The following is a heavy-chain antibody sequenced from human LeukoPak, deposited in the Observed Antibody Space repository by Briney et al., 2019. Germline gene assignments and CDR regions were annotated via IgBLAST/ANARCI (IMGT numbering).Heavy chain of an antibody. D-gene: IGHD4-11*01. CDR2: IKQDGSEK. CDR1: GFTFGSYW. V-gene: IGHV3-7*01. Sequence: GGSLRLSCAASGFTFGSYWMSWVRQAPGKGLEWVANIKQDGSEKYYVDSVKGRFTISRDNAKKSLYLQMNSLRAEDTAVYYCARERWYSNYDWGQGTLVTVSS. CDR3: ARERWYSNYD. J-gene: IGHJ4*02.